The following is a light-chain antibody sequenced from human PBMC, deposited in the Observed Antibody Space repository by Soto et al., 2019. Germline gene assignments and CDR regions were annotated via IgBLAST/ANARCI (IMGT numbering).Light chain of an antibody. CDR1: SRDIGTYTL. Sequence: QSALTQPASVSGSPGQSITISCTGTSRDIGTYTLVSWYQQYPGKAPKLIIYEGSKRPSGVSNRFSASKTGRTASLTISGLQPEDEADYYCCSYAGSSAVVFGGGTKLPVL. CDR2: EGS. J-gene: IGLJ2*01. CDR3: CSYAGSSAVV. V-gene: IGLV2-23*01.